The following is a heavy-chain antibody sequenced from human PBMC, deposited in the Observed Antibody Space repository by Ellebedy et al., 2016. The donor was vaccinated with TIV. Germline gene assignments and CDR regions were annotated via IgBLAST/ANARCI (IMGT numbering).Heavy chain of an antibody. CDR1: RFTFTNSA. V-gene: IGHV1-58*01. J-gene: IGHJ4*02. D-gene: IGHD4-17*01. CDR2: IVVGSGNT. Sequence: SVKVSCXAPRFTFTNSAVQWVRQARGQRLEWIGWIVVGSGNTNYAQNFQERVTITRDMSTYTAYMELSSLRSEDTAVYYCAAVGDYGDYDFDYWGQGTLVTVSS. CDR3: AAVGDYGDYDFDY.